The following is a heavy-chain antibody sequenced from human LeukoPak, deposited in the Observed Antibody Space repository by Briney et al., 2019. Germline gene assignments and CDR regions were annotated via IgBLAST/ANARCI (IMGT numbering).Heavy chain of an antibody. D-gene: IGHD4-17*01. CDR2: INHSGST. V-gene: IGHV4-34*01. CDR1: GGSFSGYY. J-gene: IGHJ4*02. Sequence: PSETLSLTSAVYGGSFSGYYWSWIRQPPGKGLEWIGEINHSGSTNYNPSLKSRVTISVDTSKNQFSLKLSSVTAADTAVYYCAIHYGDYFDYWGQGTLVTVSS. CDR3: AIHYGDYFDY.